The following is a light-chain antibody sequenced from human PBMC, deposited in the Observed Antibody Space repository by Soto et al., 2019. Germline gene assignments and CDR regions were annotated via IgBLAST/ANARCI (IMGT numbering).Light chain of an antibody. CDR3: QQYGGSPT. J-gene: IGKJ1*01. CDR2: VAS. CDR1: QSVSAGY. V-gene: IGKV3-20*01. Sequence: EIVLTQSPGTLSLSPGERATLSCRVSQSVSAGYLAWYQQRPGQAPRLLIYVASYRAPGIPDRFSGSGSGTDFTLTISRLEPEDSAVYYCQQYGGSPTFGQGTKLEIK.